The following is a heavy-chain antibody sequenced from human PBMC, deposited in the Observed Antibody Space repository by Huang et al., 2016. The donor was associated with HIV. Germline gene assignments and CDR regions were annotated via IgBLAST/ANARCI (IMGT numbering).Heavy chain of an antibody. CDR1: GFSFSSCN. Sequence: EEQLVESGGGLVQPGGSLRLSCAASGFSFSSCNMNWVRQARGNGLEWFSYISETGSVITYADSVKGRFTVSRDNAKNSLYLQMDSLRAEDTAVYYCARGYSSSWLYNWGQGTLVTVSS. V-gene: IGHV3-48*01. CDR3: ARGYSSSWLYN. J-gene: IGHJ4*02. CDR2: ISETGSVI. D-gene: IGHD6-13*01.